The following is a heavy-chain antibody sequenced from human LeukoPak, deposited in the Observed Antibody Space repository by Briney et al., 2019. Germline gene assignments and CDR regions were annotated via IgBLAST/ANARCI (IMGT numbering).Heavy chain of an antibody. CDR3: ARQGPVAGHFDY. J-gene: IGHJ4*02. CDR1: GGSISSYY. V-gene: IGHV4-59*08. D-gene: IGHD6-19*01. Sequence: ETSETLSLTCTVSGGSISSYYWSWIRQPPGKGLEWIGYTYYSGSTNYNPSLKSRVTISVDTSKNQFSLKLSSVTAADTAVYYCARQGPVAGHFDYWGQGTLVTVSS. CDR2: TYYSGST.